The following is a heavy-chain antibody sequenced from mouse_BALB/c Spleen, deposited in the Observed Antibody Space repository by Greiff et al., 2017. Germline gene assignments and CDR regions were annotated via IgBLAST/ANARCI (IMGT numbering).Heavy chain of an antibody. D-gene: IGHD2-14*01. J-gene: IGHJ3*01. CDR3: ARPYYRYKFAY. V-gene: IGHV2-4-1*01. Sequence: QVQLQQSGPGLVQPSQSLSITCTVSGFSLTSYGVHWVRQSPGKGLEWLGVIWSGGSTDYNAAFISRLSISKDNSKSQVFFKMNSLQADDTAIYYCARPYYRYKFAYWGQGTLVTVSA. CDR2: IWSGGST. CDR1: GFSLTSYG.